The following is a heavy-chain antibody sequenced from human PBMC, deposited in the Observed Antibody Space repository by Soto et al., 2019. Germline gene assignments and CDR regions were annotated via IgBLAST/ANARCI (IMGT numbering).Heavy chain of an antibody. CDR1: GFTFSSYA. CDR2: INWNSGSI. V-gene: IGHV3-9*01. D-gene: IGHD3-10*01. Sequence: PGGSLRLSCAASGFTFSSYAMSWVRQAPGKGLEWVSGINWNSGSIGYADSVKGRFTISRDNAKTSLYLQMNSLRAEDTALYYCAKDRGSGSYAANYSYYAMDVGGQVTTVPLS. CDR3: AKDRGSGSYAANYSYYAMDV. J-gene: IGHJ6*02.